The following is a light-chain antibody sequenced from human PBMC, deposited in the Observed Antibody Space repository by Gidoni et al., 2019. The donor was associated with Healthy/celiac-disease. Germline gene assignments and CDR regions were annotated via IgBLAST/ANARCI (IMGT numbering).Light chain of an antibody. V-gene: IGKV4-1*01. CDR3: QHYYRAPRT. Sequence: IVMTQSPDSLAVPLGERATINCKSSQGLSYHSLNYLAWYQQRPGQPPKLLMSWASNRESGVPDRFSGSGSGTDFTLTINSLQAEDVAIYYCQHYYRAPRTFGQGTKVEVK. CDR1: QGLSYHSLNY. J-gene: IGKJ1*01. CDR2: WAS.